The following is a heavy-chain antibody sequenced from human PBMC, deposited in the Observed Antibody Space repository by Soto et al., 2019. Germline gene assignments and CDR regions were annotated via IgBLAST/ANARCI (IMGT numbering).Heavy chain of an antibody. CDR3: ANLPTHIQLEDPVDY. CDR2: ISYDGSNK. D-gene: IGHD1-1*01. V-gene: IGHV3-30*18. J-gene: IGHJ4*02. CDR1: GFTFSSYG. Sequence: QVQLVESGGGVVQPGRSLRLSCAASGFTFSSYGMHWVRQAPGKGLEWVAVISYDGSNKYYADSVKGRFTISRDNSKNTLYLQKNSLRAEDTAVYYCANLPTHIQLEDPVDYWGQGTLVTVSS.